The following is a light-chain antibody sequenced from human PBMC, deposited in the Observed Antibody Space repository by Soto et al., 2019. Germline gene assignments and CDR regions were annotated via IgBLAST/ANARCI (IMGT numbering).Light chain of an antibody. J-gene: IGKJ4*01. Sequence: EIVLTQSPGTLSSSPGERVTLSCRASQSVSSSYLAWYQQKPGQAPRLLIYGASSRATGIPDRFSGSGSGTDFTLTISRLEPEDFAVYYCQQYGSSHALTFGGGTKVEIK. V-gene: IGKV3-20*01. CDR1: QSVSSSY. CDR3: QQYGSSHALT. CDR2: GAS.